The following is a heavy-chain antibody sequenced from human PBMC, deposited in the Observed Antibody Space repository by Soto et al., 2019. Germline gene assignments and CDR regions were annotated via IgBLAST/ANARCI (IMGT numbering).Heavy chain of an antibody. D-gene: IGHD6-19*01. J-gene: IGHJ4*02. V-gene: IGHV2-5*02. CDR2: VYWDDDK. CDR3: THGLGGWQSDD. Sequence: QITLKESGPTLVKPTQTLTLTCTFSGFSLTTSGVSVGWIRQPPGKALEWLALVYWDDDKRYSPALKSRLTITKDTSKNQVVLTMTNMAPVATASYYCTHGLGGWQSDDWGQGSLVTFSA. CDR1: GFSLTTSGVS.